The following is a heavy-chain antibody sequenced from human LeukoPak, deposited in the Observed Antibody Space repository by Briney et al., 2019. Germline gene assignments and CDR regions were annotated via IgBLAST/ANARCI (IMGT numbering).Heavy chain of an antibody. CDR3: ARDTSYDFWSGYRGKYFDY. V-gene: IGHV1-18*01. D-gene: IGHD3-3*01. CDR1: GYTFTSYV. Sequence: GASVKVSCKASGYTFTSYVISWVRQAPGQGLEWMGWISAYNGNTNYAQKLQGRVTMTTDTSTSTAYMELRSLRSDDTAVYYCARDTSYDFWSGYRGKYFDYWGQGTLVTVSS. CDR2: ISAYNGNT. J-gene: IGHJ4*02.